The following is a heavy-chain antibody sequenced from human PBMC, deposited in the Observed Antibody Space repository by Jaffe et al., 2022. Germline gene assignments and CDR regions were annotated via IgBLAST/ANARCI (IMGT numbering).Heavy chain of an antibody. V-gene: IGHV3-72*01. Sequence: EVQLVESGGGLVQPGGSLRLSCAASGFTFSDHYMDWVRQAPGKGLEWVGRTRNKANSYTTEYAASVKGRFTISRDDSKNSLYLQMNSLKTEDTAVYYCAREGRGYCTGGVCVRYYYYMDVWGKGTTVTVSS. CDR2: TRNKANSYTT. J-gene: IGHJ6*03. CDR3: AREGRGYCTGGVCVRYYYYMDV. D-gene: IGHD2-8*02. CDR1: GFTFSDHY.